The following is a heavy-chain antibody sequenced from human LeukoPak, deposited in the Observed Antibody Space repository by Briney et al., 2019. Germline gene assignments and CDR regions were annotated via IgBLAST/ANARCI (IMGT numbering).Heavy chain of an antibody. D-gene: IGHD6-19*01. CDR3: AQIAVAGYYYYGMDV. CDR1: GFTFRSYG. CDR2: IWYDGSNK. J-gene: IGHJ6*02. V-gene: IGHV3-33*08. Sequence: GGSLRLSCAASGFTFRSYGMHWVRQAPGKGLEWVAVIWYDGSNKYYADSVKGRFTISRDNSKNTLYLQMNSLRAEDTAVYYCAQIAVAGYYYYGMDVWGQGTTVTVSS.